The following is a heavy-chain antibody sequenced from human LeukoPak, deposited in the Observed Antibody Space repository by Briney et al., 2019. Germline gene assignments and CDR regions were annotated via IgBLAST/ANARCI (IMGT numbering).Heavy chain of an antibody. D-gene: IGHD5-12*01. CDR1: GYTFSDYY. V-gene: IGHV1-2*02. J-gene: IGHJ6*02. Sequence: ASVKVSCKASGYTFSDYYMHWVRQAPGQGLEWMGWINPNSGDTNYAQKLQGRVTMTTDTSTSTAYMELRSLRSDDTAVYYCASNIVATIIPYYYYYGMDVWGQGTTVTVSS. CDR3: ASNIVATIIPYYYYYGMDV. CDR2: INPNSGDT.